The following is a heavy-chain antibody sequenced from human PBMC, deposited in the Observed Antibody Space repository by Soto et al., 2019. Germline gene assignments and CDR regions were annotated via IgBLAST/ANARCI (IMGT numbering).Heavy chain of an antibody. J-gene: IGHJ6*02. CDR1: GFTFDDYT. CDR2: ISWDGGST. CDR3: AKDIQMTTVPYYYYYGMDV. V-gene: IGHV3-43*01. D-gene: IGHD4-17*01. Sequence: PGGSLRLSCAASGFTFDDYTMHWVRQAPGKGLEWVSLISWDGGSTYYADSVKGRFTISRDNSKNSLYLQMNSLRTEDTALYYCAKDIQMTTVPYYYYYGMDVWGQGTTVTVSS.